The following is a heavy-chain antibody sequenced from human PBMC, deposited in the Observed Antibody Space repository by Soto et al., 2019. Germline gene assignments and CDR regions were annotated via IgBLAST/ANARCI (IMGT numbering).Heavy chain of an antibody. CDR1: GYSFTSYW. V-gene: IGHV5-51*01. Sequence: PGESLKISCKGSGYSFTSYWIGWVRQMPGKGLEWMGIIYPGDSDTRYSPSFQGQVTISADKSISTAYLQWSSLKASDTAMCYCARWGCSGGSCYSHFGRSLDVWGQGTTVTVS. CDR2: IYPGDSDT. J-gene: IGHJ6*02. CDR3: ARWGCSGGSCYSHFGRSLDV. D-gene: IGHD2-15*01.